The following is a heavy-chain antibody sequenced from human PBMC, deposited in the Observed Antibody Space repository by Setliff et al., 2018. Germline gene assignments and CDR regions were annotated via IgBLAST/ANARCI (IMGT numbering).Heavy chain of an antibody. CDR3: VRVTSGRLDFDY. J-gene: IGHJ4*02. CDR1: GNSFSSFS. V-gene: IGHV1-18*01. CDR2: VSTYNGDT. Sequence: GASVKVSCKASGNSFSSFSITWVRQAPGQGLEWMGWVSTYNGDTKYAQKFQGRVTITWVTSISTAYMELSSLRSEDTAVYYCVRVTSGRLDFDYWGQGTPVTVSS. D-gene: IGHD6-19*01.